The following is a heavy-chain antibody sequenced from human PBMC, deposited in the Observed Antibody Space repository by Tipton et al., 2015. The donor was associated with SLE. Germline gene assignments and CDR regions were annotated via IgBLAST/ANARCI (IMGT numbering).Heavy chain of an antibody. J-gene: IGHJ5*02. CDR1: GGSLSGYY. D-gene: IGHD3-22*01. Sequence: LRLSCGAYGGSLSGYYWSWIRQSPTKGLEWIGEINHRGSTNYNPSLKNRLTMSLDASKNHFSLRLNSATAADTAVYYCARGLWSDYYDTIVGWFDPWGQGTLVTVSS. V-gene: IGHV4-34*01. CDR2: INHRGST. CDR3: ARGLWSDYYDTIVGWFDP.